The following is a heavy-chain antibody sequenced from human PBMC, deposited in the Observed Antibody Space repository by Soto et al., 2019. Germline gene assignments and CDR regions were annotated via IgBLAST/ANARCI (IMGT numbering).Heavy chain of an antibody. CDR2: IIPIFGTA. Sequence: GASVKVSCKASGGTFSSYAISWVRQAPGQGLEWMGGIIPIFGTANYAQKFQGRVTITADESTSTAYMELSSLRSEDTAVYYCARVRSYDILTDPVGVRMDVWGQGTTVTVSS. CDR3: ARVRSYDILTDPVGVRMDV. D-gene: IGHD3-9*01. J-gene: IGHJ6*02. CDR1: GGTFSSYA. V-gene: IGHV1-69*13.